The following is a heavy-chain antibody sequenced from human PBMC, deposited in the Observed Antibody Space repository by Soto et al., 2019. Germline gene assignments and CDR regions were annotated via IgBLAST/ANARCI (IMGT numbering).Heavy chain of an antibody. CDR2: ISAYNGNT. D-gene: IGHD3-10*01. CDR3: SRDRFYLVRGVEVFYY. V-gene: IGHV1-18*01. Sequence: AKVKVSCQASGYTFTSYGISWVPQAPGQGIEWMGWISAYNGNTNYAQKLQGRVTMTTDSSTNTAYMKLRSLRSDATAVNYCSRDRFYLVRGVEVFYYWVQGTPVTVSS. CDR1: GYTFTSYG. J-gene: IGHJ4*02.